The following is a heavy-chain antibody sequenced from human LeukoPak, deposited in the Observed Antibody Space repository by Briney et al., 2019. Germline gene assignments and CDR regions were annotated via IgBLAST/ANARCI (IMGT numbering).Heavy chain of an antibody. CDR1: GGSISSSSYY. J-gene: IGHJ3*02. D-gene: IGHD3-22*01. V-gene: IGHV4-39*01. CDR2: IYYSGST. Sequence: SETLSLTCTVSGGSISSSSYYWGWIRQPPGKGLEWIGSIYYSGSTYYNPSLKSRVTISVDTSKNQFSLKLSSVTAADTAVYYCASAHYYGSSGYSLGDAFDIWGQGTMVTVSS. CDR3: ASAHYYGSSGYSLGDAFDI.